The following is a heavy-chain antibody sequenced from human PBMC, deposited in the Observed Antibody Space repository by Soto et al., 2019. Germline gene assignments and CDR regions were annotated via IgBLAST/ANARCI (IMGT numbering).Heavy chain of an antibody. CDR3: ARGGIVVVVAANDYYGMDV. CDR2: IIPILGIA. D-gene: IGHD2-15*01. V-gene: IGHV1-69*02. CDR1: GGTFSSYT. Sequence: QVQLVQSGAEVKKPGSSVKVSCKASGGTFSSYTISWVRQAPGQGLEWMGRIIPILGIANYAQKFQGRVTITADKSTSTAYMELSSLGSEDTAVYYCARGGIVVVVAANDYYGMDVWGQGTTVTVSS. J-gene: IGHJ6*02.